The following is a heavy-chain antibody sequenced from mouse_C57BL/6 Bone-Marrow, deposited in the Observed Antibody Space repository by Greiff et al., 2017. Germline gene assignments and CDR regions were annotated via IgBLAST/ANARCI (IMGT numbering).Heavy chain of an antibody. CDR2: INPSNGGT. J-gene: IGHJ2*01. V-gene: IGHV1-53*01. D-gene: IGHD2-4*01. Sequence: QVQLQQPGTELVKPGASVKLSCKASGYTFTSYWMHWVKQRPGQGLEWIGNINPSNGGTNYNEKFKSKATLTVDKSSSTASMQLSSLKSEDSAVYYCARSGGLRRLDNGGKGTTLTVSS. CDR1: GYTFTSYW. CDR3: ARSGGLRRLDN.